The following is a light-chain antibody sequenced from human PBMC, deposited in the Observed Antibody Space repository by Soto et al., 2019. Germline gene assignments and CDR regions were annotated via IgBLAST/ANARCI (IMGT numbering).Light chain of an antibody. J-gene: IGKJ1*01. CDR3: QQNYSTPRA. V-gene: IGKV1-39*01. Sequence: DIQMTQSPSSLSASVGDRVTITCRASQSISSYLNWYQQKPGKAPKLLIYAASSLQRGVPSRFSGSGSGTDFTLTISSLQPEDVATYYCQQNYSTPRAFGQGTKVEIK. CDR1: QSISSY. CDR2: AAS.